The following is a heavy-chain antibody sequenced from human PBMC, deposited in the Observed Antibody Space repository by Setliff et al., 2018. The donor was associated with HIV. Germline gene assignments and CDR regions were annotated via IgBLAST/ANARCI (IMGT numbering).Heavy chain of an antibody. J-gene: IGHJ5*02. V-gene: IGHV3-48*03. D-gene: IGHD3-3*01. CDR3: ARAMAADFWSAYYGSKGGPAFDP. CDR1: GFTFSTYE. CDR2: ISSSGSTI. Sequence: GGSLRLSCAASGFTFSTYEMNWVRQAPGKGPEWVSYISSSGSTIYYADSVKGRFTISRDNAKNSLYLQMNSLRAEDTAVYYCARAMAADFWSAYYGSKGGPAFDPWGQGTLVTVSS.